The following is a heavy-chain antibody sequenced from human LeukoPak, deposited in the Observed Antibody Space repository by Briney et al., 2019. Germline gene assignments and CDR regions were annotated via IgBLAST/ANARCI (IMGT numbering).Heavy chain of an antibody. J-gene: IGHJ4*02. V-gene: IGHV1-69*05. CDR2: IIPIFGTA. CDR1: GGTFSSYA. D-gene: IGHD1-26*01. Sequence: SVKVSCKASGGTFSSYAISWVRQAPGQGLEWMGGIIPIFGTANYAQKFQGRVTITTDESTSTAYMELSSLRSEDTAVYYCARDVVGATGGFDYWGQGTLVTVSS. CDR3: ARDVVGATGGFDY.